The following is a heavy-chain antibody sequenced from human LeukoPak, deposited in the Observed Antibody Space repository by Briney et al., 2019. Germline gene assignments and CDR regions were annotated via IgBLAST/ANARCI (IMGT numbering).Heavy chain of an antibody. CDR3: AKGYCSSTSCRFDY. CDR1: GFTFDDYA. J-gene: IGHJ4*02. D-gene: IGHD2-2*01. V-gene: IGHV3-9*03. CDR2: ISWNSGSI. Sequence: GGSLRLSCAASGFTFDDYAMHWVRQAPGKGLESVSGISWNSGSIGYADSVKGRFTISRDNAKNSLYLQMNSLRAEDMALYYCAKGYCSSTSCRFDYWGQGALVTVSS.